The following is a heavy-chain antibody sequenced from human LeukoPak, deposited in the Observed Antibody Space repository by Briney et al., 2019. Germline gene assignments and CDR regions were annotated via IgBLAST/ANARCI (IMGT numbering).Heavy chain of an antibody. CDR3: ARLLIYCSSTSCHFDY. CDR1: GGSISSSNYY. V-gene: IGHV4-39*01. D-gene: IGHD2-2*01. J-gene: IGHJ4*02. Sequence: SETLSLTCTVSGGSISSSNYYWGWIRQPPGKGLEWIGSIYYSGITYYNPSLKSRVTISVDTSNNQFSLKLSSVTAADTAMYHCARLLIYCSSTSCHFDYWGQGTLVTVSS. CDR2: IYYSGIT.